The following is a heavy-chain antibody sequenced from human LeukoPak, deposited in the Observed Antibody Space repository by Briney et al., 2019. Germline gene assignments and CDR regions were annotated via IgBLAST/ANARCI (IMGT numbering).Heavy chain of an antibody. V-gene: IGHV4-59*01. CDR1: GASLSSYY. D-gene: IGHD1-1*01. Sequence: SETLSLTCSVSGASLSSYYWDWLPQSPGKGLEWIGNLSDTGKTLPTPSLKSRVTISRHVPKKQFPLSLRSVTAADSAIFYCATGYERPFATWGPGILVTVS. CDR3: ATGYERPFAT. J-gene: IGHJ5*02. CDR2: LSDTGKT.